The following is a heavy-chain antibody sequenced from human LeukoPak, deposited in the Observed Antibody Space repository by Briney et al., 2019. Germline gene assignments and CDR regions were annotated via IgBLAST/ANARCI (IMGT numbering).Heavy chain of an antibody. D-gene: IGHD2-2*01. CDR1: GFTFSGYG. Sequence: GGPLRLSCAASGFTFSGYGMHWVRQAPGKGLEWISYISSSSSTIYYADSVKGRYTISRDNAKNSLYLQMNSLRAEDTAVYYCARDYCSSTSCYPYFYYYMDVWGKGTTVTVSS. V-gene: IGHV3-48*01. J-gene: IGHJ6*03. CDR3: ARDYCSSTSCYPYFYYYMDV. CDR2: ISSSSSTI.